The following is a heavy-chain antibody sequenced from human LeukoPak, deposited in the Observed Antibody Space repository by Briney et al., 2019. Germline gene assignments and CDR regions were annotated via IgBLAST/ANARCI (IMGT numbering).Heavy chain of an antibody. Sequence: PGGSQRLSCAASGFTFSSYSMNWVRHAPGKGLEWVSYISSSSSTIYYADSVKARFTISRDNAKYSLYLQMNSLRAEDTAVYYCARALVATIDDYWGQGTLVTVSS. V-gene: IGHV3-48*01. D-gene: IGHD5-12*01. CDR3: ARALVATIDDY. CDR1: GFTFSSYS. CDR2: ISSSSSTI. J-gene: IGHJ4*02.